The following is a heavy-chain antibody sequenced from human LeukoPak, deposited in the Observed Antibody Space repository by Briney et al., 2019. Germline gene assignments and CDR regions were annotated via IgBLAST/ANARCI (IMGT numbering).Heavy chain of an antibody. CDR1: GFTFSSYA. J-gene: IGHJ4*02. CDR3: ARSGSFSPTYYFDY. V-gene: IGHV3-23*01. Sequence: GGSLRLSCAASGFTFSSYAMSWVRQAPGKGLEWVSGISGSGGSTYYADSVEGRFTISRDNSKNTLYLQMNSLRAEDTAVYYCARSGSFSPTYYFDYWGQGTLVTASS. D-gene: IGHD1-26*01. CDR2: ISGSGGST.